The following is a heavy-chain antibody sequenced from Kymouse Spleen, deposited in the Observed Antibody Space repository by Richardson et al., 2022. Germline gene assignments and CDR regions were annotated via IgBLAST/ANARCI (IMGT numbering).Heavy chain of an antibody. CDR2: IWYDGSNK. V-gene: IGHV3-33*01. D-gene: IGHD3-10*01. J-gene: IGHJ6*02. Sequence: QVQLVESGGGVVQPGRSLRLSCAASGFTFSSYGMHWVRQAPGKGLEWVAVIWYDGSNKYYADSVKGRFTISRDNSKNTLYLQMNSLRAEDTAVYYCARILLWFGESEDYYYGMDVWGQGTTVTVSS. CDR1: GFTFSSYG. CDR3: ARILLWFGESEDYYYGMDV.